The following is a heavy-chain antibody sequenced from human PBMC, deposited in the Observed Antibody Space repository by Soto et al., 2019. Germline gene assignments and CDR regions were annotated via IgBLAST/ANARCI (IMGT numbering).Heavy chain of an antibody. D-gene: IGHD3-3*01. J-gene: IGHJ5*02. CDR1: GFTFDDYA. CDR3: AKDSTPTYYDFWSGYYNWFDP. Sequence: EVQLVESGGGLVQPGRSLRLSCVASGFTFDDYAMHWVRQAPGKGLEWVSGISWNSGSIGYADSVKGRFTISRDNAKNSLYLQMNSLRAEDTALYYCAKDSTPTYYDFWSGYYNWFDPWGQGTLVTVSS. CDR2: ISWNSGSI. V-gene: IGHV3-9*01.